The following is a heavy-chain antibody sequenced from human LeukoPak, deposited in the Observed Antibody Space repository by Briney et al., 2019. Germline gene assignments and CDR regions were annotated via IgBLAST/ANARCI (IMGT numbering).Heavy chain of an antibody. CDR1: GGSFSGYY. CDR3: ARGPYSYDSSGAFDI. Sequence: SETLSLTCAVYGGSFSGYYWSWIRQPPGKGLEWIGEINHSESTNYNPSLKSRVTISVDTSKSHFSLRLSSVTAADTAVYFCARGPYSYDSSGAFDIWGQGTMVTVS. CDR2: INHSEST. D-gene: IGHD3-22*01. J-gene: IGHJ3*02. V-gene: IGHV4-34*01.